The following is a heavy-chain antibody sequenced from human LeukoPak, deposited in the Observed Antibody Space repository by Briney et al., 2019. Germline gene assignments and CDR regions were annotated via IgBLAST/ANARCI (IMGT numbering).Heavy chain of an antibody. V-gene: IGHV4-59*08. Sequence: HPSETLSLTCTVSGGSISSYYWSWIRQPPGKGLEWIGYIYYSGSTNYNPSLKSRVTISVDTSKNQFSLKLSSVTAADTAVYYCARSMYSGSYSVYYYYGMDVWGQGTTVTVSS. D-gene: IGHD1-26*01. CDR2: IYYSGST. J-gene: IGHJ6*02. CDR3: ARSMYSGSYSVYYYYGMDV. CDR1: GGSISSYY.